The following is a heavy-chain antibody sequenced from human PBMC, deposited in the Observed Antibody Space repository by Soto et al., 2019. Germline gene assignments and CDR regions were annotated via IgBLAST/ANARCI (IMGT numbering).Heavy chain of an antibody. V-gene: IGHV4-30-4*01. CDR3: ARIRQQLDYYYYGMDV. D-gene: IGHD6-13*01. CDR1: GGSISSGDYY. Sequence: SETLSLTCTVSGGSISSGDYYWSWIRQPPGKGLEWIGYIYYSGSTYYNPSLKSRVTISVDTSKNQFSLKLSSVTAADTATYYCARIRQQLDYYYYGMDVGAQGTTVTVSS. CDR2: IYYSGST. J-gene: IGHJ6*02.